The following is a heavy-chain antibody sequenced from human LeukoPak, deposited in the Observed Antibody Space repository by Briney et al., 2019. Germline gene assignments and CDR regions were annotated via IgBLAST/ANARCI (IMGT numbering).Heavy chain of an antibody. CDR1: GYTFTSYD. V-gene: IGHV1-18*01. CDR3: ARGSGWLFDY. Sequence: ASVKVSCKASGYTFTSYDINWVRQATDQGLEWMGWMNANSGNTNYAQKLQGRVTMTTDTSTSTAYMELRSLRSDDTAVYYCARGSGWLFDYWGQGTLVTVSS. J-gene: IGHJ4*02. D-gene: IGHD3-22*01. CDR2: MNANSGNT.